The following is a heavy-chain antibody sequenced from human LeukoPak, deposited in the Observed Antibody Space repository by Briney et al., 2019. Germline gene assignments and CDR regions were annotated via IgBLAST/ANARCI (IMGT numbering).Heavy chain of an antibody. CDR1: GYTPSELS. CDR3: ATDWGGGSAYFYDAFDF. V-gene: IGHV1-24*01. D-gene: IGHD2/OR15-2a*01. Sequence: GASVKVSCKVSGYTPSELSMHWVRQAPGKGLEWMGSFDPEDDARIYAQKFEGRVTMTEDTSTDTAYMELSSLRSEDTAVYYCATDWGGGSAYFYDAFDFWGQGTMVTVSS. CDR2: FDPEDDAR. J-gene: IGHJ3*01.